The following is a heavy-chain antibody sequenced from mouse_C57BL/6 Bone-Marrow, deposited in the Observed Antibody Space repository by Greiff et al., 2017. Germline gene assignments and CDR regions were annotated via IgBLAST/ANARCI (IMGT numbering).Heavy chain of an antibody. V-gene: IGHV1-4*01. D-gene: IGHD2-4*01. CDR2: IHPCSGYT. CDR1: GYTFTSYT. J-gene: IGHJ2*01. CDR3: ASYDYEVFYFDY. Sequence: QVHVQQSGAELARPGASVKMSCKASGYTFTSYTMQWVKQRPGQGLEWIGYIHPCSGYTKYNQKFKDKATLTVDKSSNTAYLQLGSLTSDDSAVYDCASYDYEVFYFDYWGQGTTLTVSS.